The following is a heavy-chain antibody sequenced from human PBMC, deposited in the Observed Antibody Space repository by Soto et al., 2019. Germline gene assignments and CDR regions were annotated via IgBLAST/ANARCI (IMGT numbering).Heavy chain of an antibody. J-gene: IGHJ4*02. Sequence: EVQLLESGGGLVQPGGSLRLSCAASGFTFSSYAMSWVRQAPGRGLEWVSTISGSGGSTYYADSVKGRFTISRDNSKNTLYLQVNSLRAEDTAVYYCAKGDDYGDYFDYWGQGTLVTVSS. D-gene: IGHD4-17*01. CDR2: ISGSGGST. CDR1: GFTFSSYA. CDR3: AKGDDYGDYFDY. V-gene: IGHV3-23*01.